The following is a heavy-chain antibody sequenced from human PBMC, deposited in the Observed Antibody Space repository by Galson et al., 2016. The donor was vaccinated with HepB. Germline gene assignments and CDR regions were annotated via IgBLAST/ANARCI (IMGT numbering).Heavy chain of an antibody. CDR3: AKSGFFGELDK. J-gene: IGHJ4*02. CDR2: ISGSGGRT. D-gene: IGHD3-10*01. CDR1: AGTFKNYA. Sequence: SLRLSCAVSAGTFKNYAMNWVRQAPGKGLEWVAAISGSGGRTSYEDSVRGRFTISRDNSKNTLFLRMNSVGVEDTAVCFCAKSGFFGELDKWGQGTGVGVSS. V-gene: IGHV3-23*01.